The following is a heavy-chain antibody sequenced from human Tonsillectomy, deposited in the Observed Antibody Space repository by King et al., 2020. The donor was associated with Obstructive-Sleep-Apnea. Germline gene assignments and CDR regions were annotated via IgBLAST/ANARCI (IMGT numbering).Heavy chain of an antibody. J-gene: IGHJ4*02. CDR2: IYHSGST. CDR1: GGSISSSNW. V-gene: IGHV4-4*02. CDR3: GTFAPWGNGGSYYGWRDY. D-gene: IGHD1-26*01. Sequence: VQLQESGPGLVKPSGTLSLTCAVSGGSISSSNWWSWVRQPPGKGLEWIGEIYHSGSTNYNPSLKSRVTISVDKSKNQFSLKLSSVTAADTAVYYCGTFAPWGNGGSYYGWRDYWGQGTLVTVSS.